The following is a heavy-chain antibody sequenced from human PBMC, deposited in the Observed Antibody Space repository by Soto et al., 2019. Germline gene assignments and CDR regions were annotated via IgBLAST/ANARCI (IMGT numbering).Heavy chain of an antibody. CDR3: AKHFVNGEIDY. CDR2: IGSSGGVT. CDR1: GFTFSTYA. V-gene: IGHV3-23*01. Sequence: EVQLLESGGGLVQPGGSLRLSCVASGFTFSTYAMSWVRQAPGKGLEWVSIIGSSGGVTVYADSVKGRFTISRDNSKNPLYLQMNSLTAEDTAVYYCAKHFVNGEIDYWGQGTLVTVSS. J-gene: IGHJ4*02. D-gene: IGHD3-10*01.